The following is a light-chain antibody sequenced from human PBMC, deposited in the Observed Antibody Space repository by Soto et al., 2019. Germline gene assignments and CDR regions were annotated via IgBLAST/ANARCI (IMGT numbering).Light chain of an antibody. CDR3: QQCGSSPWT. CDR1: QSVSSN. V-gene: IGKV3D-15*02. J-gene: IGKJ1*01. CDR2: RAY. Sequence: DIVMAQSAATLSVSPGERAPRSRRASQSVSSNLAWYQQKPGQAHRLLIYRAYTRATGITDRFSGSGSGTEFTLTISSLESEDFAVYYCQQCGSSPWTVGQGTQVEIK.